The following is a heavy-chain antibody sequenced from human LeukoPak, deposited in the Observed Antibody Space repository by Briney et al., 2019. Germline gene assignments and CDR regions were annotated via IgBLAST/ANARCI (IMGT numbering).Heavy chain of an antibody. Sequence: SETLSLTCTVSGASISSYYWGWIRQPPGKGLEWVGSIYYSGNTYYNPSLKSRGTIYVDTHNNQFSLKLTSVTAADTAIYYCARRKSRWYFDLWGRGTLVTVSS. V-gene: IGHV4-39*01. J-gene: IGHJ2*01. CDR1: GASISSYY. CDR3: ARRKSRWYFDL. CDR2: IYYSGNT.